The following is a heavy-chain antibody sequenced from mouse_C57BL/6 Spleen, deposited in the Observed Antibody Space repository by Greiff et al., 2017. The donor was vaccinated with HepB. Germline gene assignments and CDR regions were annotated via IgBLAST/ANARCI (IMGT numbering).Heavy chain of an antibody. D-gene: IGHD2-3*01. J-gene: IGHJ2*01. CDR1: GFNINDYY. Sequence: EVQRVESGAELVRPGASVKLSCTASGFNINDYYLHWVKQRPEQGLEWIGRIDPEDGDTEYDPKFQGKATMTADTASNTAYLQRSSLTSDDTAVYYCTDDGYYLDYWGQGTTLTVSS. V-gene: IGHV14-1*01. CDR3: TDDGYYLDY. CDR2: IDPEDGDT.